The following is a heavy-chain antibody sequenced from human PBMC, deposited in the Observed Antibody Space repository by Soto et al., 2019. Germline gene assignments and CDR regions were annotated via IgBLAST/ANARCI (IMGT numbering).Heavy chain of an antibody. J-gene: IGHJ4*02. D-gene: IGHD6-13*01. CDR3: ARVAIAATKEGLDY. CDR1: GYTFTSYG. V-gene: IGHV1-18*01. CDR2: ISAYNGNT. Sequence: GPSVKVSCKASGYTFTSYGISWVRQAPGQGLEWMGWISAYNGNTNYAQKLQGRVTMTTDTSTSTAYMELRSLRSDDTAVYYCARVAIAATKEGLDYWGQGTLVTVSS.